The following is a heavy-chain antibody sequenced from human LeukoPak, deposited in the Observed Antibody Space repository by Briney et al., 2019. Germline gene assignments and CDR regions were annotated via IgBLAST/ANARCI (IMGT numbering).Heavy chain of an antibody. V-gene: IGHV3-23*01. CDR1: GFTFRNYW. J-gene: IGHJ4*02. D-gene: IGHD2-2*01. Sequence: PGGSLRLSCAASGFTFRNYWMSWVRQAPGKGLEWVSAISGSGGSTYYADSVKGRFTISRDNSKNTLYLQMNSLRAEDTAVYYCARALPTAPGYWGQGTLVTVSS. CDR3: ARALPTAPGY. CDR2: ISGSGGST.